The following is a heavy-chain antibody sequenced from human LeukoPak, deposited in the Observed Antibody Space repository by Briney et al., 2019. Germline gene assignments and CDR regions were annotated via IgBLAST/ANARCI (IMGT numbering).Heavy chain of an antibody. CDR1: GDSINSLDL. Sequence: PSETLSLTCTVSGDSINSLDLWSWVRQPPGKGLEWIGEMYLSGTTHSNPSVKSRVTISIDKSKNQFFLNLSSVTAADTAVYYCAGLVGRYSSGLYYYYFDYWGQGTLVTVSA. CDR3: AGLVGRYSSGLYYYYFDY. D-gene: IGHD3-22*01. CDR2: MYLSGTT. J-gene: IGHJ4*02. V-gene: IGHV4-4*02.